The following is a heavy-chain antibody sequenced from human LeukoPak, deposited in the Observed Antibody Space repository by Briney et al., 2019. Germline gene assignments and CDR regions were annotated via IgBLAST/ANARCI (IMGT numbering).Heavy chain of an antibody. D-gene: IGHD3-22*01. CDR3: ARAGRYYYDSSGYFLNDAFDI. J-gene: IGHJ3*02. CDR2: IYYSGST. CDR1: GGSISSGDYY. Sequence: SQTLSLTCTVSGGSISSGDYYWSWIRQPPGKGLEWIGYIYYSGSTYYNPSLKSRVTISVDTSKNQFSLKLSSVTAADTAVYYCARAGRYYYDSSGYFLNDAFDIWGQGTMVTVSS. V-gene: IGHV4-30-4*01.